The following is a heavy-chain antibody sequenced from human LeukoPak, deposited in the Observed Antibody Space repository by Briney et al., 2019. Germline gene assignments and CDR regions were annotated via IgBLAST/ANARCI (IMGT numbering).Heavy chain of an antibody. CDR3: AKYINVPGTQLLGDY. Sequence: GGSLRLSCAASGFSFVNNAMGWVRQAPGKGLEWVSGVCASGRCTFYAAPVRGRFTVSRDNFKNSLYLQMNNLRAEDTAVYYCAKYINVPGTQLLGDYWGQGALVTVSS. J-gene: IGHJ4*02. V-gene: IGHV3-23*01. CDR1: GFSFVNNA. CDR2: VCASGRCT. D-gene: IGHD1-1*01.